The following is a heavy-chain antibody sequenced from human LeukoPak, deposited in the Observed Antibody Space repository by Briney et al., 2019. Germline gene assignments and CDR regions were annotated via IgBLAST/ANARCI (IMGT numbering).Heavy chain of an antibody. Sequence: SETLSLTCTVSGGSISSGGYFWGWIRQRPGKSLEWVGHIYYSGSTYYNPSLKSRVTISVDTSKNQFSLKLSSVTAADTAVYYCARSRSGYYGDVDYWGQGTLVTVSS. J-gene: IGHJ4*02. D-gene: IGHD3-3*01. CDR1: GGSISSGGYF. CDR2: IYYSGST. V-gene: IGHV4-31*03. CDR3: ARSRSGYYGDVDY.